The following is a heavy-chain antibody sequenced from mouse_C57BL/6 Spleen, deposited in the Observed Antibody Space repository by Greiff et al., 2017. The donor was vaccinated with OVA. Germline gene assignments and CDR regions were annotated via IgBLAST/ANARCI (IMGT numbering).Heavy chain of an antibody. Sequence: VQLQQPGAELVRPGSSVKLSCKASGYTFTSYWMHWVKQRPIQGLEWIGDIDTSDSANHYNQKFKDKATLTVDKTSSTAYMQLSSLTSEDLAVYYSARWDDYDYWLAYWGQGTLVTVSA. J-gene: IGHJ3*01. CDR3: ARWDDYDYWLAY. CDR2: IDTSDSAN. V-gene: IGHV1-52*01. CDR1: GYTFTSYW. D-gene: IGHD2-4*01.